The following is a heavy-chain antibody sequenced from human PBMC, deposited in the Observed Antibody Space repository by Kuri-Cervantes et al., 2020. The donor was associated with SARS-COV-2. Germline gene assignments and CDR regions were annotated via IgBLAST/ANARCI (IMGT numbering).Heavy chain of an antibody. V-gene: IGHV3-33*01. CDR1: GFTFSSYG. Sequence: LSLTCAASGFTFSSYGMHWVRQAPGKGLEWVAVIWYDGSNKYYADSVKGRFTISRDNSKNTLYLQMNSLRAEDTAVYYCARGKYGPIVWGQGTLVTVYS. CDR3: ARGKYGPIV. J-gene: IGHJ4*02. CDR2: IWYDGSNK. D-gene: IGHD2-8*01.